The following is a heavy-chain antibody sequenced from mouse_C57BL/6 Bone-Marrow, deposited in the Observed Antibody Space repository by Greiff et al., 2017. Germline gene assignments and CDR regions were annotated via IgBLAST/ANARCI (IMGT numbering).Heavy chain of an antibody. V-gene: IGHV5-12*01. Sequence: DVMLVESGGGLVQPGGSLKLSCAASGFTFSDYYMYWVRQTPEKRLEWVAYISNGGGSTYYPDTVKGRFTISRDNAKNTLYLQMSRLKSEDTAMYYCARDYDGRDWDFDVWGTGTTVTVSS. J-gene: IGHJ1*03. D-gene: IGHD2-4*01. CDR3: ARDYDGRDWDFDV. CDR2: ISNGGGST. CDR1: GFTFSDYY.